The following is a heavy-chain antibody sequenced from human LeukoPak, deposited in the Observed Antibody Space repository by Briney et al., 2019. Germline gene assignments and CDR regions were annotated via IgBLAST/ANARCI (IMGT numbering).Heavy chain of an antibody. V-gene: IGHV3-23*01. D-gene: IGHD6-13*01. CDR1: GFTFSTYA. J-gene: IGHJ4*02. CDR2: ISGSGGTT. CDR3: AKNIAAPTTPFDY. Sequence: GGSLRLSCAASGFTFSTYAMNWVRQAPGKGLEWVSGISGSGGTTYYADSVKGRFTISRVNSKNTLYLQMNYLRAEDTALYYCAKNIAAPTTPFDYWGQGTLVTVSS.